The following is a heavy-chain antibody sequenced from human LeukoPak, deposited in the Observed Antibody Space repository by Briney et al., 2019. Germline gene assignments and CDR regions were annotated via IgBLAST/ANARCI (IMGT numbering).Heavy chain of an antibody. CDR3: ARGPLRFLGGIDY. J-gene: IGHJ4*02. CDR2: IIPIFGTA. Sequence: GASVKVSCKASGGTFISYVISWVRQAPGQGLEWMGGIIPIFGTANYAQNFQGRVTITADDSTSTAYMALSTLRSEDTAVYYCARGPLRFLGGIDYWGQGTLVTVS. CDR1: GGTFISYV. D-gene: IGHD3-3*01. V-gene: IGHV1-69*13.